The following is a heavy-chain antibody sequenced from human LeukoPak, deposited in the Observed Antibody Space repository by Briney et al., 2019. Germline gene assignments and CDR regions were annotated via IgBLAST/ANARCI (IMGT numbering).Heavy chain of an antibody. CDR3: ALNYGDYYIDH. V-gene: IGHV5-51*01. D-gene: IGHD4-17*01. CDR2: IYPGDSET. Sequence: GESLKISCRGSGYNFLSHWIGCVRQKPGKGLEWMGIIYPGDSETSYSPSFQGQVTISADKSISTAYLQWSSLKASDTAMYYCALNYGDYYIDHWGQGTLVIVS. J-gene: IGHJ4*02. CDR1: GYNFLSHW.